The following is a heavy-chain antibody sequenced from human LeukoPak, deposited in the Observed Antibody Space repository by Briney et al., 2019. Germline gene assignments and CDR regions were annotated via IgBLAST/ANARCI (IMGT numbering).Heavy chain of an antibody. CDR2: IDHSGST. D-gene: IGHD3-10*01. Sequence: SETLSLSCRVYGGSFSGYYWSWIRQSPGKGLEWIGEIDHSGSTSYNPSLKSRVTMSVDTSNNYFSLKLSSVTAADTAVYYCARGKYYFGSGNFGDYWGQGTLVTVSS. CDR3: ARGKYYFGSGNFGDY. V-gene: IGHV4-34*01. CDR1: GGSFSGYY. J-gene: IGHJ4*02.